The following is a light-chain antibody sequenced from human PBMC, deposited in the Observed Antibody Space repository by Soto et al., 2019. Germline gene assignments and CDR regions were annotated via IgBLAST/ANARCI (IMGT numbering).Light chain of an antibody. CDR2: DAS. V-gene: IGKV3D-20*02. J-gene: IGKJ5*01. CDR1: PSVVSTF. CDR3: QQRSNWPT. Sequence: EIVLTQSPGTLSLSPGERATLSFRASPSVVSTFLAWDQQKPGQPPRLLIYDASTRATGIPDRFSGSGSGTDFTLTIRSLEPEDFAVYYCQQRSNWPTFGQGTRLEN.